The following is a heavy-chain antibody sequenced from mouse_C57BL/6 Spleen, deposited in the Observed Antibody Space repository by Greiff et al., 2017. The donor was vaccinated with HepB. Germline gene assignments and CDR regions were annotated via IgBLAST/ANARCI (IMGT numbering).Heavy chain of an antibody. V-gene: IGHV1-55*01. CDR3: ARSGYYGSSGDYCDY. Sequence: VKLQESGAELVKPGASVKMSCKASGYTFTSYWITWVKQRPGQGLEWIGDIYPGSGSTNYNEKFKSKATLTVDTSSSTAYMQLSSLTSEDSAVYYCARSGYYGSSGDYCDYWGQGTTLTVSS. CDR2: IYPGSGST. D-gene: IGHD1-1*01. CDR1: GYTFTSYW. J-gene: IGHJ2*01.